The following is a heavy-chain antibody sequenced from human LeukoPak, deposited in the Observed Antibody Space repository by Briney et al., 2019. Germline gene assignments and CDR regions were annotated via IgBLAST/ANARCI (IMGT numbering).Heavy chain of an antibody. V-gene: IGHV4-59*01. CDR1: GGSISSYY. CDR2: IYYSGST. Sequence: SETLSLTCTVSGGSISSYYWSWIRQPPGKGLEWIGYIYYSGSTNYNPSLKSRVTISVDTSKNQFSLKLSSVTAADTAVYYCARENVAATGTFEYWGQRALVSVSS. J-gene: IGHJ4*02. D-gene: IGHD2-15*01. CDR3: ARENVAATGTFEY.